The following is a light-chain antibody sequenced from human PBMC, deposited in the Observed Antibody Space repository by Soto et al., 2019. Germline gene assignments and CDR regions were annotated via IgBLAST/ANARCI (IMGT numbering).Light chain of an antibody. Sequence: NFMLTQPHSESASPGKTVIISCTRSSGSIASNYVQWYQQRPGSSPTTVIYEDNQRPSGVPDRFSGSIDSSSNSASLTISGLETEDEADYYCQSYDATNQVFGGGTKLTVL. CDR1: SGSIASNY. V-gene: IGLV6-57*01. CDR2: EDN. J-gene: IGLJ3*02. CDR3: QSYDATNQV.